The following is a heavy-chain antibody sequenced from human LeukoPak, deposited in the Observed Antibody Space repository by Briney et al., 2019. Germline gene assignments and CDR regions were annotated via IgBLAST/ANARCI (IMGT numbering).Heavy chain of an antibody. CDR2: ISGSGGST. CDR1: GFTFSSYA. CDR3: AKGKRGYSYGATVDY. D-gene: IGHD5-18*01. Sequence: GGTLRLSCAASGFTFSSYAMSWVRQAPGKGLEWVSAISGSGGSTYYADSVKGRFTISRDNSKNTLYLQVNSLRVEDTAVYYCAKGKRGYSYGATVDYWGQGTLVTVSS. V-gene: IGHV3-23*01. J-gene: IGHJ4*02.